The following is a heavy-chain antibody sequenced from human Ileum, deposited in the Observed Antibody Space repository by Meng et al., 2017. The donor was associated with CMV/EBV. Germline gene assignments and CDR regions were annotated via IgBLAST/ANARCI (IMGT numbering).Heavy chain of an antibody. J-gene: IGHJ4*02. CDR2: IRYDGSNK. CDR1: GFSFSSYG. Sequence: GESLKISCVASGFSFSSYGMHWVRQAPGKGLEWVAFIRYDGSNKYYADSVKGRFTISRDNSKNTLYLQMNSLRAEDTAVYYCAKVAARPYWGQGTLVTVSS. CDR3: AKVAARPY. D-gene: IGHD6-6*01. V-gene: IGHV3-30*02.